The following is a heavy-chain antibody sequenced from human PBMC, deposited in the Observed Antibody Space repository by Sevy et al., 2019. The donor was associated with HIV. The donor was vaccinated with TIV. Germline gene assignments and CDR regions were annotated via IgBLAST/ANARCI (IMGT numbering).Heavy chain of an antibody. CDR2: IYHSGST. D-gene: IGHD3-16*01. J-gene: IGHJ4*02. Sequence: SETLFLTCGVSGYSIISGYYWGWIRQPPGKGLEWIGSIYHSGSTYYNPSLKSRVTISVDTSKNQFSLKLSSVTAADTAVYYCARQVVAFGNPAFENYWGQGTLVTVSS. CDR3: ARQVVAFGNPAFENY. V-gene: IGHV4-38-2*01. CDR1: GYSIISGYY.